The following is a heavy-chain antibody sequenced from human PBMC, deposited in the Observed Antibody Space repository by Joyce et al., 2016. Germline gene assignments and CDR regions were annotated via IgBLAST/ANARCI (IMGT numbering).Heavy chain of an antibody. CDR2: IDPRDSYT. V-gene: IGHV5-10-1*03. CDR1: GYIVTSQW. CDR3: ARHVTDWFDP. D-gene: IGHD3-10*02. J-gene: IGHJ5*02. Sequence: EVQLVQSGAEVKKPGESLRISCKGSGYIVTSQWISWVRQMPGKGLEWMGRIDPRDSYTDYSPSFEGHVTISVDKTSSAAYLQWSSLRASDTAIYYCARHVTDWFDPWGQGTLVTASS.